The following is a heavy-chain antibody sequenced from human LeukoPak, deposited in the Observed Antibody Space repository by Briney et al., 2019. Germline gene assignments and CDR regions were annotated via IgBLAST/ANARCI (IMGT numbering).Heavy chain of an antibody. CDR3: ARGGQYQPLMSWATNLFDP. CDR2: INPNSGGT. V-gene: IGHV1-2*02. Sequence: ASVKVSCKASGYTFTGYYMHWVRQAPGQGLEWMGWINPNSGGTNYAQTFQGRVTMTRDTSISTAYMELSRLRSDDTAVYYCARGGQYQPLMSWATNLFDPWGQGTLVTVSS. D-gene: IGHD2-2*01. CDR1: GYTFTGYY. J-gene: IGHJ5*02.